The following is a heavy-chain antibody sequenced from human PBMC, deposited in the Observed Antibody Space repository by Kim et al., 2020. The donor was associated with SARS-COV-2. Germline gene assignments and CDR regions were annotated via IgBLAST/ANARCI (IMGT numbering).Heavy chain of an antibody. D-gene: IGHD6-13*01. Sequence: PSLKSRVTISADTSKNQLSQKLSSVTAADTAVYYCARGDKIAAAGSHFDYWGQGTLVTVSS. J-gene: IGHJ4*02. CDR3: ARGDKIAAAGSHFDY. V-gene: IGHV4-34*01.